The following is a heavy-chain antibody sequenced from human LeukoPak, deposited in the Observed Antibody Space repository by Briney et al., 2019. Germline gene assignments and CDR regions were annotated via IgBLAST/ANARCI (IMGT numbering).Heavy chain of an antibody. CDR3: ASVYKHGMDV. CDR2: LNPSGGSS. J-gene: IGHJ6*02. Sequence: ASVKVSCKASGYTVTSYYMHWVRQAPGQGLEWMAILNPSGGSSNYAQKFQGRATLTRASSTGTVYMELSSLRSEDTAVYYCASVYKHGMDVWGQGTTVIVSS. D-gene: IGHD5-24*01. V-gene: IGHV1-46*01. CDR1: GYTVTSYY.